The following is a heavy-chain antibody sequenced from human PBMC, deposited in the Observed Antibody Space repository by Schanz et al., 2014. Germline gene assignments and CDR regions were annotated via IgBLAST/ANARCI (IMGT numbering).Heavy chain of an antibody. D-gene: IGHD6-19*01. V-gene: IGHV1-2*06. CDR3: ARENTAVAGMPRVMDV. CDR1: GYTFTSFA. CDR2: VSPYSGDT. J-gene: IGHJ6*02. Sequence: QVQLVQSGAEVKKPGASVKVSCKASGYTFTSFAMNWVRQAPGQGLEWMGRVSPYSGDTNYAQMFQGRVTMTTDTSISTAYMELSRLTSDDTAVFFCARENTAVAGMPRVMDVWGQGTTVTVTS.